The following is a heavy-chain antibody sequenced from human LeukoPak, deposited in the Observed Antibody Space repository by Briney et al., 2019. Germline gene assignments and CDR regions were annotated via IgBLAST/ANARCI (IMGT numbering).Heavy chain of an antibody. CDR2: ISYDGSNK. CDR1: GFTFSSYG. J-gene: IGHJ6*02. V-gene: IGHV3-30*18. D-gene: IGHD3-22*01. Sequence: GGSLRLSCAASGFTFSSYGMHWVRQAPGKGLEWVAVISYDGSNKYYADSVKGRFTISRDNSKNTLYLQMNSLRAEDTAVYYCAKDFNDSSGYYYYYYGMGVWGQGTTVTVSS. CDR3: AKDFNDSSGYYYYYYGMGV.